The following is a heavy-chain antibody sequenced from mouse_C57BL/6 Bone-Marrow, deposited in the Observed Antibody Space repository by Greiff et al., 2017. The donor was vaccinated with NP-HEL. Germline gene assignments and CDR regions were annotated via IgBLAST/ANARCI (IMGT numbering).Heavy chain of an antibody. V-gene: IGHV1-61*01. Sequence: QVQLQQPGAELVRPGSSVKLSCKASGYTFTSYWMDWVKQRSGQGLEWIGNIYPSDSETHYNQKFKDKATLTVDKSSSTAYMQLSSLTSEDSAVYYCARPTTVVAAYYFDYWGQGTTLTVSS. CDR3: ARPTTVVAAYYFDY. J-gene: IGHJ2*01. CDR1: GYTFTSYW. D-gene: IGHD1-1*01. CDR2: IYPSDSET.